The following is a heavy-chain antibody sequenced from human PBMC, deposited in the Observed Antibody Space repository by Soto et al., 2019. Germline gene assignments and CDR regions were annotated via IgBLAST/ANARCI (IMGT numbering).Heavy chain of an antibody. CDR1: GGSISSSSYY. V-gene: IGHV4-39*01. D-gene: IGHD6-6*01. J-gene: IGHJ5*02. CDR2: IYYSGST. Sequence: QLQLQESGPGLVKPSETLSLTCTVSGGSISSSSYYWGWIRQPPGKGLEWIGSIYYSGSTYYNPSLKSRGTIAVDTSKNQGSMKLSSVTAADTAVYYCARSIAARSWFDPWGQGTLVTVSS. CDR3: ARSIAARSWFDP.